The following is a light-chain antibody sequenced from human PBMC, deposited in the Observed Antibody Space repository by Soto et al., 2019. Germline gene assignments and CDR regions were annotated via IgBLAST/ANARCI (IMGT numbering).Light chain of an antibody. CDR2: DAS. CDR1: QSVSGW. CDR3: QQYETFSGT. V-gene: IGKV1-5*01. Sequence: DIQMTQSPSSLSPSEGDRVTVTCRASQSVSGWLAWYQQKPGEAPRLLIYDASALPRGVPSRFSGSGSGTNFTLTIASLQPDDFATYYCQQYETFSGTFGPGTKVDIK. J-gene: IGKJ1*01.